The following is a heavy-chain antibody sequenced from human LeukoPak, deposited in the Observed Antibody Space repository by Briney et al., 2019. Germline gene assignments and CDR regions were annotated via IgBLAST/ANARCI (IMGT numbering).Heavy chain of an antibody. D-gene: IGHD1-26*01. J-gene: IGHJ4*02. CDR1: GYTFTSYY. V-gene: IGHV1-46*01. CDR2: INPSGGST. Sequence: ASVKVSWKASGYTFTSYYMHWVRQAPGQGLEWMGIINPSGGSTSYAQKFQGRVTMTRDMSTSTVYMELSSLRSEDTAVYYCARVGGSYPNDYWGQGTLVTVSS. CDR3: ARVGGSYPNDY.